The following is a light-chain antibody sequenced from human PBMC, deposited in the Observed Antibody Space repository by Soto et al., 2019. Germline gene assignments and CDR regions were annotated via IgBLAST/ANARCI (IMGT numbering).Light chain of an antibody. CDR2: SND. Sequence: QSVLTQAPSASWTPGQRVTISCSGSSSNIGSNTVSWYQQVPGTAPKVLIYSNDQRPSGVPDRFSGSKSGTSASLAIGGLQSEDESDYYCAAWDGSLSGWVFGGGTKLTVL. CDR3: AAWDGSLSGWV. CDR1: SSNIGSNT. V-gene: IGLV1-44*01. J-gene: IGLJ3*02.